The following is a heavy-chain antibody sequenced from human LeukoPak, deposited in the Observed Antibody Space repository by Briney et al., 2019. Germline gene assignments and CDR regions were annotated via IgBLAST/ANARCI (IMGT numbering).Heavy chain of an antibody. CDR3: TRSLNYGFDY. CDR1: GFTFSSYW. Sequence: PGGALRLSCAASGFTFSSYWMHWVRQAPGKGLVWVSHINGDGGSTTYADSVKGRFTISRDNAKNTLYLQMNSLRAEDTAVFYCTRSLNYGFDYWGQGTLVTVSS. D-gene: IGHD5-24*01. CDR2: INGDGGST. V-gene: IGHV3-74*03. J-gene: IGHJ4*02.